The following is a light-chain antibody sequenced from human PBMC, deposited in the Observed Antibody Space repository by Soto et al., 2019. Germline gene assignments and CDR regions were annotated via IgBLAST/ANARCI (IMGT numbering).Light chain of an antibody. CDR2: GAS. CDR1: QSINSN. J-gene: IGKJ4*01. Sequence: EKVMTQSPATLSVSPGERATLSCRASQSINSNLAWFQQKPGQAPSLIMYGASTRATGIPARFSGSGSGTEFTLTISILQSEDFAVYYCQQYNNWPLTFGGGTKVEIK. CDR3: QQYNNWPLT. V-gene: IGKV3-15*01.